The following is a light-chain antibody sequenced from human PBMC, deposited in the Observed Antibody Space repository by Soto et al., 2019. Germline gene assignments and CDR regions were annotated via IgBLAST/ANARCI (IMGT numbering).Light chain of an antibody. Sequence: DIQMTQSPSTLSGSVGDRVTITCRAIQTISSWLAWYQQKPGKAPKLLIYKASTLKSGVTSRFSGSGSGTEFTLNISSMQPDDFATYYCQHYNSYSEALGQGTKVELK. J-gene: IGKJ1*01. CDR2: KAS. V-gene: IGKV1-5*03. CDR1: QTISSW. CDR3: QHYNSYSEA.